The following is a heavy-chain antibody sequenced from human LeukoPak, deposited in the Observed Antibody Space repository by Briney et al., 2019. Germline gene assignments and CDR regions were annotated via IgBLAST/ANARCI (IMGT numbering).Heavy chain of an antibody. CDR2: ISNSSSYI. CDR1: GFTFSSCS. CDR3: ARVGAAGD. J-gene: IGHJ1*01. V-gene: IGHV3-21*01. Sequence: GGSLRLSCAASGFTFSSCSMIWVRQAPGKGLVWVSSISNSSSYIYHTDPERGRFTISRDNAKNSLYLQIQSQRAEDAAVYYCARVGAAGDWGQGTLVTVSS. D-gene: IGHD6-13*01.